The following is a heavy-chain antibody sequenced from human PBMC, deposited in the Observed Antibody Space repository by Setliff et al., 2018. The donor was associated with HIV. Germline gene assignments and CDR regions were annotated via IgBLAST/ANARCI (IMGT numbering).Heavy chain of an antibody. J-gene: IGHJ6*02. V-gene: IGHV4-34*11. CDR3: ARDREVSDVPYGMDV. D-gene: IGHD6-6*01. Sequence: PSETLSLTCAVYGGSFSGYYWSWIRQPPGKGLEWIGSIYYSGSTNYNPSLKSRVTISVDTSKNQFSLKLSSVTAADTAVYYCARDREVSDVPYGMDVWGQGTTVTVS. CDR1: GGSFSGYY. CDR2: IYYSGST.